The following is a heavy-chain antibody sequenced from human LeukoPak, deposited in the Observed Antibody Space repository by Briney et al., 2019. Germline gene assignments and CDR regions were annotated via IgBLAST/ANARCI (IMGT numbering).Heavy chain of an antibody. CDR2: IYYSGST. J-gene: IGHJ4*02. V-gene: IGHV4-61*01. CDR3: AVLRYFDWAFDY. CDR1: GGSFSSGSYY. D-gene: IGHD3-9*01. Sequence: SETLSLTCTVSGGSFSSGSYYWSWIRQPPGKGLEWIVYIYYSGSTNYNPSLKSRVTISVDTSKNQFSLKMSSVTAADTAVYYCAVLRYFDWAFDYWGRGTLVTVSS.